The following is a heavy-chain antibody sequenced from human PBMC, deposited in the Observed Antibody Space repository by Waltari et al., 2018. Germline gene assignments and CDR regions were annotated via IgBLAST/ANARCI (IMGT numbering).Heavy chain of an antibody. V-gene: IGHV4-59*11. CDR1: GGPISSHY. D-gene: IGHD4-17*01. CDR3: ARVATVTNFDY. Sequence: QVQLQESGPGLVKPSETLSLTCTVSGGPISSHYWSWIRQPPGKGLEWIGYIYYSGSTNYNPSLKSRVTISVDTSKNQFSLKLSSVTAADTAVYYCARVATVTNFDYWGQGTLVTVSS. CDR2: IYYSGST. J-gene: IGHJ4*02.